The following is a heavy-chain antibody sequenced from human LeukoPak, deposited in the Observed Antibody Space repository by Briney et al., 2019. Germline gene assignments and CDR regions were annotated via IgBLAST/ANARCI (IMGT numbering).Heavy chain of an antibody. D-gene: IGHD1-26*01. CDR3: ARGHSGSYYAY. J-gene: IGHJ4*02. CDR1: GFTFSNYA. CDR2: MSFDGSDK. V-gene: IGHV3-30-3*01. Sequence: GGSLRLSCAASGFTFSNYAMHWVRQAPGKGLEWVAFMSFDGSDKYYADSVKGRFTISRDNSKNTLYLQMNSLRFEDTAVYYCARGHSGSYYAYWGQGTLVTVSS.